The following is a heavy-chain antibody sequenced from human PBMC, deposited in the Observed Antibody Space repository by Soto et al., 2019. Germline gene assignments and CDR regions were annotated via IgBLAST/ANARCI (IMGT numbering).Heavy chain of an antibody. Sequence: SVKVSCKASGGTFSSYAISWVRQAPGQGLEWMGGIIPIFGTANYAQKFQGRVTITADESTSTAYMELSSLRSEDTAVYYCARGGSDFWRGSKSRYYYYGLDVWGQGTTVTVAS. J-gene: IGHJ6*02. V-gene: IGHV1-69*13. D-gene: IGHD3-3*01. CDR3: ARGGSDFWRGSKSRYYYYGLDV. CDR1: GGTFSSYA. CDR2: IIPIFGTA.